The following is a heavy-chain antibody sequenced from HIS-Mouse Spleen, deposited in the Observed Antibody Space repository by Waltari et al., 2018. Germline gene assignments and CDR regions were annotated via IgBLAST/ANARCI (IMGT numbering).Heavy chain of an antibody. V-gene: IGHV3-74*01. D-gene: IGHD2-21*02. CDR1: GFTFSRHW. J-gene: IGHJ6*02. CDR3: AKDGGMGDYYYYYGMDV. CDR2: INSDGSST. Sequence: EVQLVESGGGLVQPGGSLRLPCAASGFTFSRHWMHWVRQAPGKGLVWVSRINSDGSSTSYADSVKGRFTISRDNSKNTLYLQMNSLRAEDTAVYYCAKDGGMGDYYYYYGMDVWGQGTTVTVSS.